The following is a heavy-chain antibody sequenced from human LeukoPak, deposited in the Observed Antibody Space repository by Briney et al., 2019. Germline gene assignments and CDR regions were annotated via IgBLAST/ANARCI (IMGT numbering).Heavy chain of an antibody. Sequence: RGSLRLSCAASGFMFNIYWMSWVRQAPGKGPEWVANIKYDGSETYYVDSVKGRFTISRDNARNSVYFQMNSLRVEDTAVYYCARVKYSYGFWDDWGQGTLVAVSS. D-gene: IGHD3/OR15-3a*01. CDR3: ARVKYSYGFWDD. CDR2: IKYDGSET. V-gene: IGHV3-7*01. CDR1: GFMFNIYW. J-gene: IGHJ4*02.